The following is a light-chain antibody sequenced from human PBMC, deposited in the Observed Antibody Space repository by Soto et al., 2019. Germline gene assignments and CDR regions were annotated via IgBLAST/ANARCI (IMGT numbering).Light chain of an antibody. Sequence: DIPLTHSPSTLSASLLDGVTMXGRASQSISSWLAWYQQKPGKAPKLLIYDASSLESGVPSRFSGSGSGTEFTLTISSLQPDDFATYYCQQYNSYPWTFGQGTKVDIK. J-gene: IGKJ1*01. CDR1: QSISSW. CDR2: DAS. CDR3: QQYNSYPWT. V-gene: IGKV1-5*01.